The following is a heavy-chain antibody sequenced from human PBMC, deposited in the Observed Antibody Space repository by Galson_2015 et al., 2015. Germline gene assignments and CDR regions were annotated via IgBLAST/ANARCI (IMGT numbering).Heavy chain of an antibody. J-gene: IGHJ4*02. CDR3: AKDRRAVVMSAIDY. CDR2: LSHTGSSI. Sequence: SLRLSCAASGFTFSSSAMNWVRQAPGKGLEWVSALSHTGSSIYYADSVKGRFTISRDISKNTLYLHLNSLRADDTAVYYCAKDRRAVVMSAIDYWGQGTQVTVSS. CDR1: GFTFSSSA. D-gene: IGHD2-21*02. V-gene: IGHV3-23*01.